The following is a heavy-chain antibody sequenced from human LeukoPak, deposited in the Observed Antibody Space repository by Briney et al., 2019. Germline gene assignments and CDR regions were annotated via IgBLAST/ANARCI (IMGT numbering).Heavy chain of an antibody. CDR2: ISGSGGST. CDR1: GFTFSSYA. J-gene: IGHJ1*01. Sequence: GGSLSLSCAASGFTFSSYAMSWVRQAPGKGLEWVSAISGSGGSTYYADSVKGRFTISRDNSKNTLYLQMNSLRAEDTAVYYCAKSGWYGEYPEYFQHWGQGTLVTVSS. V-gene: IGHV3-23*01. CDR3: AKSGWYGEYPEYFQH. D-gene: IGHD3-10*01.